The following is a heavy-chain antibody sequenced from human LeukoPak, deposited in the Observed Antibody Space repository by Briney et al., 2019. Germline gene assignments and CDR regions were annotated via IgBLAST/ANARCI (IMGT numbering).Heavy chain of an antibody. CDR3: ASTYYDILTGYYDCYGMDV. CDR1: GYSISSGYY. D-gene: IGHD3-9*01. Sequence: SETLSLTCAVSGYSISSGYYWGWIRQPPGKGPEWIGSIYHSGSTYYNPSLKSRVTISVDTSKNQFSLKLSSVTAADTAVYYCASTYYDILTGYYDCYGMDVWGKGTTVTVSS. V-gene: IGHV4-38-2*01. J-gene: IGHJ6*04. CDR2: IYHSGST.